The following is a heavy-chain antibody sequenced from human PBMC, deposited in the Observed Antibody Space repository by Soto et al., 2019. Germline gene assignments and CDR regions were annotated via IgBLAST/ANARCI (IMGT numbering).Heavy chain of an antibody. Sequence: ASVKVSCKASGYNFPGNYMHWVRQAPGQGLEWMALINPTTGGTSYAQKFQGRVTMTWDTSISTAYMELSRLTSDDTAIYYCARGYCSSSGCSHYFDYWGQGTLVTVSS. J-gene: IGHJ4*02. CDR2: INPTTGGT. CDR1: GYNFPGNY. CDR3: ARGYCSSSGCSHYFDY. V-gene: IGHV1-2*02. D-gene: IGHD2-2*01.